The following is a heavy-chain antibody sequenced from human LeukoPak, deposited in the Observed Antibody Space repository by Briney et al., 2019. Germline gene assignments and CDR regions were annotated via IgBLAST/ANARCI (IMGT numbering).Heavy chain of an antibody. D-gene: IGHD2-2*01. CDR3: ARDHRGNCGSTSCSHDYYYYGMDV. CDR1: GFTFDDYA. Sequence: PGRSLRLSCAASGFTFDDYAMHWVRQAPGKGLEWVAVISYDGSNKYYADSVKGRFTISRDNSKNSLYLQMNSLRAEDTAVYYGARDHRGNCGSTSCSHDYYYYGMDVWGQGTTVTVSS. J-gene: IGHJ6*02. CDR2: ISYDGSNK. V-gene: IGHV3-30-3*01.